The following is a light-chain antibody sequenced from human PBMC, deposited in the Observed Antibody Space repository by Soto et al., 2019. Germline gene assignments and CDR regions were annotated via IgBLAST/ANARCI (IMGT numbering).Light chain of an antibody. CDR2: TVS. CDR1: QSLVYIDDGNTY. V-gene: IGKV2-40*01. CDR3: LQRIEFPLT. J-gene: IGKJ4*01. Sequence: DMVMTPTPLALPVSPGQPAPISFGSSQSLVYIDDGNTYLDWYLQKPGQSPQLLIYTVSYRAAGVPDRFSGSGSGTDFTLKISRVEAEDVGVYYCLQRIEFPLTFGRGTKVDIK.